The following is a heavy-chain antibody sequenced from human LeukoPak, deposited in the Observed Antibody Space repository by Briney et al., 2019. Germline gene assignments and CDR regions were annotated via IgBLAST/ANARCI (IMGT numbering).Heavy chain of an antibody. CDR1: GFTFNSYG. V-gene: IGHV3-30*02. CDR2: IRYDGSNK. Sequence: GGSLRLSCAASGFTFNSYGMHWVRQAPGQGLEWVAFIRYDGSNKYYADSVKGRFTISRDNSKNTLYLQMNSLRAEDTAVYYCVKPKVATFGYFDYWGQGTLVTVSS. J-gene: IGHJ4*02. D-gene: IGHD5-12*01. CDR3: VKPKVATFGYFDY.